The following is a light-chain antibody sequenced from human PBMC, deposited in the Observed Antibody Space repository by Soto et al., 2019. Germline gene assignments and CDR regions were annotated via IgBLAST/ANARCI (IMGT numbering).Light chain of an antibody. V-gene: IGKV1-5*01. CDR2: DAS. Sequence: GDRVTITCRASQSISTWLAWYQQKPGKAPKLLIYDASNLESGVPSRFSGSGSGTEFTLSVSSLQPDDFAAYYCQQYNSYVWTFGQGTKVDIK. CDR1: QSISTW. CDR3: QQYNSYVWT. J-gene: IGKJ1*01.